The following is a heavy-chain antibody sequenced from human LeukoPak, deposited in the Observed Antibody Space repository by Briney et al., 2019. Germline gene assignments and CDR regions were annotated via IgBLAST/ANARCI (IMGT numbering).Heavy chain of an antibody. J-gene: IGHJ6*03. CDR1: GGSISSSSYY. Sequence: SETLSLTCTVSGGSISSSSYYWGWIRQPPGKGLEWIGSIYHSGSTYYNPSLKSRVTISVDTSKNQFSLKLSSVTAADTAVYYCARESGITMVRGLNYYYYYYMDVWGKGTTVTVSS. CDR3: ARESGITMVRGLNYYYYYYMDV. CDR2: IYHSGST. V-gene: IGHV4-39*07. D-gene: IGHD3-10*01.